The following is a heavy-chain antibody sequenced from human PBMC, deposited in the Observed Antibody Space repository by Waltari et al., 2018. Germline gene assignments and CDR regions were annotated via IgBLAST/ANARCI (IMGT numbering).Heavy chain of an antibody. CDR3: AKTLSDPTVGGLDV. D-gene: IGHD1-26*01. CDR2: RSGVGGTI. CDR1: GFTFGRSA. J-gene: IGHJ6*02. Sequence: EVQLVESGGGLVQPGGSLRLSCEASGFTFGRSAMTWVRQVPGKVLEWLSARSGVGGTIYYADSVQERFISSRDPSKNTLFLQLNSLRVEDTAVYFCAKTLSDPTVGGLDVWGQGTPVTVSS. V-gene: IGHV3-23*04.